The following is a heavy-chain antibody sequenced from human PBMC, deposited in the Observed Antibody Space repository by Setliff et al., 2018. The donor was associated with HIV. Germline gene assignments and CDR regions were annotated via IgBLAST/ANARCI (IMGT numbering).Heavy chain of an antibody. CDR3: AKEITMVRGVIRYYYGMDV. CDR1: GFIFGDHY. CDR2: ISGSGALT. D-gene: IGHD3-10*01. J-gene: IGHJ6*02. V-gene: IGHV3-11*04. Sequence: SGGSLRLSCAASGFIFGDHYMTWVRQAPGKGLEWVAYISGSGALTYYADSVKGRLTISRDNSKNTVYLEMNNLMSEDTAVYYCAKEITMVRGVIRYYYGMDVWGQGTTVTVSS.